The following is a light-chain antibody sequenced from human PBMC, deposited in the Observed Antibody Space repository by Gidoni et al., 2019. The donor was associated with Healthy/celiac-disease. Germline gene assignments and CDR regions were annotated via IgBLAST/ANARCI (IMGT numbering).Light chain of an antibody. Sequence: AIRMTQSPSSFSASTGDRVTITCRASQGISSYVAWYQQKPGKAPKLLIYAASTLQSGVPSRFSGSGSGTDFTLTISFLQSEDFATYYCQQYYSYPWTFGQGTKVEIK. J-gene: IGKJ1*01. CDR2: AAS. CDR3: QQYYSYPWT. V-gene: IGKV1-8*01. CDR1: QGISSY.